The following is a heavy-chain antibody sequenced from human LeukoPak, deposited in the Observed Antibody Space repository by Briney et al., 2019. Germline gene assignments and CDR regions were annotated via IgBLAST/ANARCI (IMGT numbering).Heavy chain of an antibody. V-gene: IGHV3-21*01. J-gene: IGHJ3*02. CDR2: ISSSSSYI. CDR1: GFTFNSHS. D-gene: IGHD1-26*01. CDR3: TTPVGYPDAFDI. Sequence: GGSLRLSCAASGFTFNSHSMNWVRQAPGKGLEWVSSISSSSSYIYYADSVKGRFTISRDNAKNSLYLQMNSLRAEDTAVYYCTTPVGYPDAFDIWGQGTMVTVSS.